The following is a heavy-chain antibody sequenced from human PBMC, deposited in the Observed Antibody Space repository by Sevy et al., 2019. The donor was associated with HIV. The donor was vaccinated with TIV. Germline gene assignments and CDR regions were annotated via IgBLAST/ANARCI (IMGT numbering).Heavy chain of an antibody. CDR3: ARDQYYDSSGSPYFDY. V-gene: IGHV3-30-3*01. Sequence: GGSLRLSCAASGFSFSSYAMHWVRQAPGKGLEWVAVISYDGSNKYYADSVKGRFTISRDNSKNTLYLQMNSLRAEDTAVYYCARDQYYDSSGSPYFDYWGQGPLVTVSS. CDR1: GFSFSSYA. J-gene: IGHJ4*02. CDR2: ISYDGSNK. D-gene: IGHD3-22*01.